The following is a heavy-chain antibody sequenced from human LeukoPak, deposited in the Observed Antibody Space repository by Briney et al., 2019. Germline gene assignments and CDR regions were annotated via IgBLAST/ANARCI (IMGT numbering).Heavy chain of an antibody. D-gene: IGHD3-22*01. Sequence: GGSLRLSCAASGFTVSSNYMTWVRQAPGKGLEWVSTIYTGGSTYYADSVKDRFTISRDNSKNTLYLQMNSLRAEDTAVYYCARGLGSGYYNDWGQGTLVAVSS. CDR1: GFTVSSNY. V-gene: IGHV3-66*01. CDR2: IYTGGST. CDR3: ARGLGSGYYND. J-gene: IGHJ4*02.